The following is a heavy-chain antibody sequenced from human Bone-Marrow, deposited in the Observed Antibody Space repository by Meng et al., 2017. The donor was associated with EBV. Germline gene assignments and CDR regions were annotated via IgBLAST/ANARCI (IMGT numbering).Heavy chain of an antibody. D-gene: IGHD2/OR15-2a*01. CDR3: ARERPRISTARPYYFDY. CDR2: INHSGST. J-gene: IGHJ4*02. Sequence: VHLHQWGEGRLKPQATRSLTCAVYGGSFSGYYWSWIRQPPGKGLEWIGEINHSGSTNYNPSLKSRITVSVDTSKNQFSLKLSSVTAADTAVYYCARERPRISTARPYYFDYWGQGTLVTVSS. V-gene: IGHV4-34*01. CDR1: GGSFSGYY.